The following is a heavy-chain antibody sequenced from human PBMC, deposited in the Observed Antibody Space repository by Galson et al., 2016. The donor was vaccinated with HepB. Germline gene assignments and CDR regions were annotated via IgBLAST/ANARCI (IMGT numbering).Heavy chain of an antibody. J-gene: IGHJ4*02. CDR1: GGSIRSGNHY. CDR2: TYYSGGT. CDR3: ARDGLY. Sequence: TLSLTCTVSGGSIRSGNHYWNWVRQSPGKGLEYIGYTYYSGGTDYNPTLKGRVTISVDTAKNQFFLKLSSVTAADTAVYYCARDGLYWGQGALVTVSS. V-gene: IGHV4-30-4*01.